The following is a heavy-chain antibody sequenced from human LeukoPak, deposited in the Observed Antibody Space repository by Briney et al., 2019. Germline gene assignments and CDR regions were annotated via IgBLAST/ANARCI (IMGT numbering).Heavy chain of an antibody. Sequence: GGSLRLSCAASGFTFSSYGMHWVRQAPGKGLEWVAFIRYDGSNKYYADSVKGRFTISRDNSKNTLYLQMNSLRAEDTAVYYCAKGRGWEASYYYYYMDVWGKGTTVTISS. CDR1: GFTFSSYG. CDR2: IRYDGSNK. V-gene: IGHV3-30*02. D-gene: IGHD1-26*01. J-gene: IGHJ6*03. CDR3: AKGRGWEASYYYYYMDV.